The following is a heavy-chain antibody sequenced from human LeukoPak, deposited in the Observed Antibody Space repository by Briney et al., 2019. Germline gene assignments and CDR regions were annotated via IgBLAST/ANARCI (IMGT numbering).Heavy chain of an antibody. D-gene: IGHD2-21*02. CDR3: AKGPPFVVVTAYIDY. J-gene: IGHJ4*02. Sequence: RPGGSLRLSCAASGFTFSSYAMSWVRQAPGKGLEWVSAISGSGGSTYYADSVKGWFTISRDNSKNTLYLQMNSLRAEDTAVYYCAKGPPFVVVTAYIDYWGQGTLVTVSS. CDR2: ISGSGGST. V-gene: IGHV3-23*01. CDR1: GFTFSSYA.